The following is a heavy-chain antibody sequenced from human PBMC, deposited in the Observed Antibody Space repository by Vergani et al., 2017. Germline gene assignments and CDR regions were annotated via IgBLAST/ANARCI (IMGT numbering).Heavy chain of an antibody. D-gene: IGHD3-22*01. CDR1: GASMSSVGYY. V-gene: IGHV4-61*02. CDR3: ARGAGSIGWFDP. CDR2: ILGSGTA. Sequence: QVQLQESGPGLVKPSQTLSLTCTVSGASMSSVGYYWTWIRQSAGKSLEWIWDILGSGTANYNPSFQGLVSRSVATSKNQFSLTRSSGNATATAVYYCARGAGSIGWFDPWGQGILVTVSS. J-gene: IGHJ5*02.